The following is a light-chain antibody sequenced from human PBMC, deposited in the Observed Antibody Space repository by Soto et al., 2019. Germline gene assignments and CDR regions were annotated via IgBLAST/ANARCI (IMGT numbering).Light chain of an antibody. CDR2: VAS. J-gene: IGKJ2*01. CDR3: QQYDNLPYT. Sequence: DIQMTQSPSSLSASCGDRVSITCRTGQSISTYLHWYQQKPGKAPKLLIYVASNLETGVPSRFSGSGSGTDFSLTITSLQPEDIATYYCQQYDNLPYTFGQGTKVDI. V-gene: IGKV1-33*01. CDR1: QSISTY.